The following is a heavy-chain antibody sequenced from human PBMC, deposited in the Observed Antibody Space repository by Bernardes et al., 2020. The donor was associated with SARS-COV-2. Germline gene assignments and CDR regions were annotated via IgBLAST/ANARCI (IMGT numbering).Heavy chain of an antibody. V-gene: IGHV4-39*01. CDR1: GDSVSSSSYF. Sequence: ADTLSLTCTVSGDSVSSSSYFWGWIRQPPGKGLEWIGSIYSGGITYYNPSLKSRATISVDTSKNQFSLQLTSVTAADTAMYYCASTPVTMILVVITYYYFDLWGRGTLVTVSS. D-gene: IGHD3-22*01. J-gene: IGHJ2*01. CDR3: ASTPVTMILVVITYYYFDL. CDR2: IYSGGIT.